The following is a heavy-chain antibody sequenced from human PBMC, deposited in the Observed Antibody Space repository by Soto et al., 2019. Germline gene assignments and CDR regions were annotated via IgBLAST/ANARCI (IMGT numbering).Heavy chain of an antibody. CDR1: IYTFKSHG. CDR2: IDSSGVNT. Sequence: WGSLILSCASSIYTFKSHGLSWVRQAPGKGLEWVSTIDSSGVNTHYADSVKGRFTISRDNSRKTLHLQMHDLRADDTALYYCVSWVSAHFDYWGQGTVVTVSS. CDR3: VSWVSAHFDY. V-gene: IGHV3-23*01. J-gene: IGHJ4*02. D-gene: IGHD3-16*01.